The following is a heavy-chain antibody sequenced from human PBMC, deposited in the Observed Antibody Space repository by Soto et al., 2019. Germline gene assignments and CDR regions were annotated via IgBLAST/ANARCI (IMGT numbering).Heavy chain of an antibody. D-gene: IGHD4-17*01. V-gene: IGHV1-18*01. CDR2: ISASKGNT. Sequence: QVQLVQSGAEVKKPGASVKVSCKASGYTFTFYGITWVRQAPGQGLEWMGWISASKGNTNYAQKFQGRFTMTTDTSTGTAYMELRRLDADDRAVYYCARVPDYGDYVVRENRPPVFWGQGTLVSVSS. CDR1: GYTFTFYG. J-gene: IGHJ4*02. CDR3: ARVPDYGDYVVRENRPPVF.